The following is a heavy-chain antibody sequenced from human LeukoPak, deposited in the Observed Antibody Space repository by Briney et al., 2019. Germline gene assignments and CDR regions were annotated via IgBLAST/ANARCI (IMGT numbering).Heavy chain of an antibody. J-gene: IGHJ4*02. CDR1: GGSISSYY. Sequence: SETLSLTCTVSGGSISSYYWSWLRQPPGKGLEWIGYIYYSGSTNYNPSLKSRVTISVDTSKNQFSLKLSSVTAADTAVYYCARGRRDGYNLKYFDYWGQGTLVTVSS. CDR3: ARGRRDGYNLKYFDY. V-gene: IGHV4-59*01. CDR2: IYYSGST. D-gene: IGHD5-24*01.